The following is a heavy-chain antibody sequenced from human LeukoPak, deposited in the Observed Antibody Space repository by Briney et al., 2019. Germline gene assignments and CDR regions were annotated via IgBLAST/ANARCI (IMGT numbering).Heavy chain of an antibody. Sequence: GGSLRLSCAASGFTFSSYAMSWVRQAPGKGLDWVSGISGSGGSTYYADSVKGRFTISRDNSKNTLYLQMNSLRAEDTAVYYCAKRWGDDTYYFDFWGQGNLVTVSS. CDR2: ISGSGGST. V-gene: IGHV3-23*01. CDR1: GFTFSSYA. J-gene: IGHJ4*02. CDR3: AKRWGDDTYYFDF. D-gene: IGHD3-10*01.